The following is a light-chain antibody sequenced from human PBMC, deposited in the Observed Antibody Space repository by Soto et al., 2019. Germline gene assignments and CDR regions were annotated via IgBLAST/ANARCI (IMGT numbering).Light chain of an antibody. CDR1: QHIGSD. V-gene: IGKV3-15*01. Sequence: IVMTQSPATLSVSPGESATLSCRASQHIGSDLAWYQQNPGQAPRLLIYGASSRATGIPARFSGSGSGTEFTLTISSLQSEDLAVYYCQHYNGGSSFGQGTKVEIK. J-gene: IGKJ1*01. CDR2: GAS. CDR3: QHYNGGSS.